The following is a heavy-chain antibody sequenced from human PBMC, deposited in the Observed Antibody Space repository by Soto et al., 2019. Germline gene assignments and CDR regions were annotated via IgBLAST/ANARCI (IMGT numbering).Heavy chain of an antibody. V-gene: IGHV4-59*08. J-gene: IGHJ4*02. Sequence: SETLSLTYTVSGASISGYHWGWIRQPPGKGLEWIGYMSYSGSTNYSPSLKSRVTMSVDTSKNQFSLKLNSVTAAYTAMYYCARALSFAWYPYYVVYRGQG. CDR2: MSYSGST. D-gene: IGHD6-13*01. CDR1: GASISGYH. CDR3: ARALSFAWYPYYVVY.